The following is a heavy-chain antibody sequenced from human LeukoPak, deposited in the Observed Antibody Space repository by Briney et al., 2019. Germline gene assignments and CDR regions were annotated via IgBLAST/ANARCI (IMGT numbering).Heavy chain of an antibody. CDR3: ACHYYYDSSTVEY. D-gene: IGHD3-22*01. CDR2: IDPSDSYT. J-gene: IGHJ4*02. Sequence: GESLKIFCKGFGYPFTKLWLALGRQMPGKGLEWMGRIDPSDSYTKYSPSFEGHVTLSADTSTSTAYLQWSSLKASDTAMYYCACHYYYDSSTVEYWGQGTLVTVSS. V-gene: IGHV5-10-1*01. CDR1: GYPFTKLW.